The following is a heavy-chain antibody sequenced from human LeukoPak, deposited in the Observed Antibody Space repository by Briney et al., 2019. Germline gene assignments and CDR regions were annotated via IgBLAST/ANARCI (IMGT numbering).Heavy chain of an antibody. Sequence: PSETLSLTCAVYGGSFTGNYWGWIRQPPGKGLEWIGSIYYSGSTFYNPSLKSRVTISADTSKNQFSLNLSSVTAADTAVYYCARHPDIVVVLAAIYWGQGTLVTVSS. D-gene: IGHD2-2*01. CDR3: ARHPDIVVVLAAIY. J-gene: IGHJ4*02. V-gene: IGHV4-39*01. CDR1: GGSFTGNY. CDR2: IYYSGST.